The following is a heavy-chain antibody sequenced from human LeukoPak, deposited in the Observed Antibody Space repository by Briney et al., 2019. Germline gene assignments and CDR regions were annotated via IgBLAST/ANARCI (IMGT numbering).Heavy chain of an antibody. CDR3: AKGGRGTYYADS. Sequence: GGSLRLSCAASGFTFNTYAMSWVRQAPGKGLEWVSVVSASGFTTDYADSVKGRFTISRDNSKNTLYLQMNSLRAEDTAVYYCAKGGRGTYYADSWGQGTLVTVSS. CDR1: GFTFNTYA. V-gene: IGHV3-23*01. D-gene: IGHD3-16*01. J-gene: IGHJ4*02. CDR2: VSASGFTT.